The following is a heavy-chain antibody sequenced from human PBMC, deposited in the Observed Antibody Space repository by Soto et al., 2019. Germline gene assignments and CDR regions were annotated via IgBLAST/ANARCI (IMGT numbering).Heavy chain of an antibody. CDR2: ISSSGSSI. Sequence: QVQLVESGGGLVKPGGSLRLSCAASGLTFSDCYMNWIRQAPGKGLEWVSYISSSGSSINYADSVKGRFTISRDNAKNSLYLQMNSLRAEDTAMYYCARVRFGEWGYAMDVWGQGTTLTVSS. D-gene: IGHD3-10*01. J-gene: IGHJ6*02. CDR3: ARVRFGEWGYAMDV. CDR1: GLTFSDCY. V-gene: IGHV3-11*01.